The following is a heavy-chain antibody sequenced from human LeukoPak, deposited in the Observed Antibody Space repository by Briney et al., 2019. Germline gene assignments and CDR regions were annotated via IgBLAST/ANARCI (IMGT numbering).Heavy chain of an antibody. CDR3: ARVEDSSGSHDAFDI. Sequence: PSQTLSLTCTVSGGSISSGDYYWSWIRQPPGKGLEWIGYISYSGSTYYNPSLKSRVTISVDTSKNQFSLKLRSVTAADTAVYYCARVEDSSGSHDAFDIWGQGTMVTVSS. D-gene: IGHD3-22*01. CDR2: ISYSGST. CDR1: GGSISSGDYY. J-gene: IGHJ3*02. V-gene: IGHV4-30-4*01.